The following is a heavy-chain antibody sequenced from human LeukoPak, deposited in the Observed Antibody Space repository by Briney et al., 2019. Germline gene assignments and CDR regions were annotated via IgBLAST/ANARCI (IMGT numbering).Heavy chain of an antibody. J-gene: IGHJ4*02. Sequence: GASVKVSCKASGYTFTSYGISWVRQGPGQGLAWMGWISAYNGNTNYAQKLQGRVTMTTDTSTSTAYMELRSLRSDDTAVYYCARVVYGHYVGDYWGQGTLVTVSS. V-gene: IGHV1-18*04. CDR2: ISAYNGNT. D-gene: IGHD4-17*01. CDR1: GYTFTSYG. CDR3: ARVVYGHYVGDY.